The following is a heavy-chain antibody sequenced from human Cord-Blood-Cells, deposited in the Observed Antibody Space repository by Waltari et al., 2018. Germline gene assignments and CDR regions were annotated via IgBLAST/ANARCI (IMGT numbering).Heavy chain of an antibody. Sequence: QVQLQESGAGLGKPSANLSLPCTVSGGLVSRRSYSWSWMRQPPGKGLEWIGYIYYSGSTNYNPSLKSRVTISVDTSKNQFSRKLSSVTAADTAVYYCASCSSTSCYAFDIWGQGTMVTVSS. CDR1: GGLVSRRSYS. J-gene: IGHJ3*02. CDR2: IYYSGST. D-gene: IGHD2-2*01. V-gene: IGHV4-61*01. CDR3: ASCSSTSCYAFDI.